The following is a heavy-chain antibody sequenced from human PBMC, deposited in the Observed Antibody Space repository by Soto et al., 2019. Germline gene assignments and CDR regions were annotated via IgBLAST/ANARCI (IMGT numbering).Heavy chain of an antibody. V-gene: IGHV5-51*01. Sequence: GESLKISCKGSVYNFSNYWIGWVRQMPGKGLECMGIIYPDDSDAKYSPAFQGQVTISADKSNSTAYLQWSSLRASDTAMYYCARPIVSAASSFDFWGQGTLVTVSS. CDR1: VYNFSNYW. CDR3: ARPIVSAASSFDF. J-gene: IGHJ4*02. CDR2: IYPDDSDA. D-gene: IGHD2-2*01.